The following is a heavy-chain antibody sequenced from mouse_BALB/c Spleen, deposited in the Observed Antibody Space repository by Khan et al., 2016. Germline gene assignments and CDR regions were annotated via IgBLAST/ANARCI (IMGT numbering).Heavy chain of an antibody. CDR1: GYTFTSYW. J-gene: IGHJ3*01. V-gene: IGHV1-69*02. Sequence: QVQLKQSGAELVRPGASVKLSCKASGYTFTSYWINWVKQRPGQGLEWIGNIYPSDSYTNYNQKFKDKATLTVAKSSSTAYMQLSSPTSEDSAVYYCTRGESTIIRGFAYWGQGTLVTVSA. CDR2: IYPSDSYT. D-gene: IGHD2-4*01. CDR3: TRGESTIIRGFAY.